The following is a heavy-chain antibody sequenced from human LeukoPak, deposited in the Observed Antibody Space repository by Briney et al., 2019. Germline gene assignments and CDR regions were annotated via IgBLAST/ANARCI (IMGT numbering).Heavy chain of an antibody. D-gene: IGHD3-22*01. Sequence: SETLSPTCIVSGGSVSSYYWTWIRQPPGKGLEWIGYIYNSGSTNYNPSLKSRVTISVDTSKNQFSLKLSSVTAADTAVYYCARDTDSSGYYDSWGQGTLVTVSS. CDR3: ARDTDSSGYYDS. J-gene: IGHJ5*01. CDR2: IYNSGST. CDR1: GGSVSSYY. V-gene: IGHV4-59*02.